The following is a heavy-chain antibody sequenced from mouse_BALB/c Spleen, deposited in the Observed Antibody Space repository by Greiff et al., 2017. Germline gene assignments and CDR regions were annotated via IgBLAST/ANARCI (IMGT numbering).Heavy chain of an antibody. V-gene: IGHV5-6-3*01. CDR3: ARARYGNYGFDY. Sequence: EVKVVESGGGLVQPGGSLKLSCAASGFTFSSYGMSWVRQTPDKRLELVATINSNGGSTYYPDSVKGRFTISRDNAKNTLYLQMSSLKSEDTAMYYCARARYGNYGFDYWGQGTTLTVSS. J-gene: IGHJ2*01. CDR1: GFTFSSYG. D-gene: IGHD2-10*02. CDR2: INSNGGST.